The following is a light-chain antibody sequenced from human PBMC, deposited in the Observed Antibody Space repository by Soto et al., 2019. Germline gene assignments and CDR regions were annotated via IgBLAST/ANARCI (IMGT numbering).Light chain of an antibody. CDR2: DVS. V-gene: IGLV2-14*01. CDR1: SSDVGGYNY. J-gene: IGLJ1*01. CDR3: SSYTSSSTPG. Sequence: QSALTQPASVSGSPGQSITISCTGTSSDVGGYNYVSWYQQHPGKAPKLMIYDVSNRPSGVSNRFSGSKSGNTASLTISGLQAEDEADYYCSSYTSSSTPGFGPGTKLTVL.